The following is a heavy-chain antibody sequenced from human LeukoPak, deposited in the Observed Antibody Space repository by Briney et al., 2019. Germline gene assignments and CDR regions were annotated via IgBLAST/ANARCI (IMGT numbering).Heavy chain of an antibody. V-gene: IGHV3-53*01. CDR2: IYRGGIT. Sequence: GGSLRLSCAASGLTISSNYMSWVRQAPGKGLEWVSIIYRGGITYYADSVKGRFTISRDNAKNSLYLQMNSLRAEDTAVYYCARDTRVGATEYYFDYWGQGTLVTVSS. D-gene: IGHD1-26*01. J-gene: IGHJ4*02. CDR1: GLTISSNY. CDR3: ARDTRVGATEYYFDY.